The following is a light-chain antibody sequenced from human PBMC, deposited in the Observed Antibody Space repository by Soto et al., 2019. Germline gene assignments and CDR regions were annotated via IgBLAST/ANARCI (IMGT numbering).Light chain of an antibody. CDR1: ISDVGGYNY. Sequence: QSALTQPASVSGSPGQSSTISCTVTISDVGGYNYVSWHQRHTGSAPKFFTYEVSKRPSGVSNRFSGSKSGNTASLTISGLQPEDEADYYCSSYTSINTQVFGGGTKVTVL. V-gene: IGLV2-14*01. CDR3: SSYTSINTQV. J-gene: IGLJ3*02. CDR2: EVS.